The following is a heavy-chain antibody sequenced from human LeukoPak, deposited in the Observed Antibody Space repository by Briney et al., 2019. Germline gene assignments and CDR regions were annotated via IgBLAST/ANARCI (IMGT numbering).Heavy chain of an antibody. J-gene: IGHJ4*02. CDR1: GYTFTSYD. D-gene: IGHD6-13*01. Sequence: ASVKVSCKASGYTFTSYDINWVRQATGQGLEWMGWMNPNSGNTGYAQKFQGRVTITTDESTSTAYMELSSLRSEDTAVYYCARGKIVGIAAAGGYFDYWGQGTLVTVSS. CDR3: ARGKIVGIAAAGGYFDY. CDR2: MNPNSGNT. V-gene: IGHV1-8*01.